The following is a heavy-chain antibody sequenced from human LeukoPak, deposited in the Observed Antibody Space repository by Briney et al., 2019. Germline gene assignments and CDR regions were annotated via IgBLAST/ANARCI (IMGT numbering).Heavy chain of an antibody. CDR3: ARDDYDILTCPYGMDV. J-gene: IGHJ6*02. V-gene: IGHV3-48*03. Sequence: PGGSLRLSCAASGFTFSSYEMNWVRQAPGKGLEWVSYISSSGSTIYYAHSVKGRFTISIDKAKNSLYLQMNSLRAEDTAVYYFARDDYDILTCPYGMDVWGQGTTVTVSS. CDR2: ISSSGSTI. D-gene: IGHD3-9*01. CDR1: GFTFSSYE.